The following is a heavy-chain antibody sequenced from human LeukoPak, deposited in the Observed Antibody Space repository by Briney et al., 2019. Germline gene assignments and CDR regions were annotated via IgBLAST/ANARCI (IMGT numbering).Heavy chain of an antibody. D-gene: IGHD3-22*01. CDR3: ARKTYYDSSGYYQGLDY. V-gene: IGHV4-34*01. CDR1: GGSFSGYY. Sequence: PSETLSLTCAVYGGSFSGYYWSWIRQPPGKGLEWIGEINHSGSTNYNPSLKSRVTISLDTSKNQFSLKLSSVTAADTAVYYCARKTYYDSSGYYQGLDYWGQGTLVTVSS. J-gene: IGHJ4*02. CDR2: INHSGST.